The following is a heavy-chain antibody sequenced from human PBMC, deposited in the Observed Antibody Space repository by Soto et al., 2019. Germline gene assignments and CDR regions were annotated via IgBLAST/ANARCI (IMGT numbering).Heavy chain of an antibody. Sequence: GPEVRKPGASVKVSCEASGYTFTTSGISWVRQVPGQGLEWMGWISTYNGDTNSAQNFQGRILMTADTSTGTAYMELMSLKSDDTAVYYCARQGSWPYYYYGLDVWGQGTIVTVSS. CDR3: ARQGSWPYYYYGLDV. J-gene: IGHJ6*02. CDR1: GYTFTTSG. D-gene: IGHD1-26*01. V-gene: IGHV1-18*01. CDR2: ISTYNGDT.